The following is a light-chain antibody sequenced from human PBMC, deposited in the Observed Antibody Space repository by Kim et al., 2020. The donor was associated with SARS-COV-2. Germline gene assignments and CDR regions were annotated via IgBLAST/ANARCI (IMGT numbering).Light chain of an antibody. V-gene: IGKV3-11*01. CDR2: DVF. CDR1: QSVSTS. CDR3: QQRSNWPPIT. J-gene: IGKJ5*01. Sequence: PGERATLSCRASQSVSTSLGWYQQKPGQAPRLLIYDVFNRAAGVPARFSASGSGTDFTLTISSLEPEDSAVYYCQQRSNWPPITFGQGTRLEIK.